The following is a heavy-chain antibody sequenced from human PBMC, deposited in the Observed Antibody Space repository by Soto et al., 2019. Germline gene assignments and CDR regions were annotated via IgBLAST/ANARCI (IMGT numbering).Heavy chain of an antibody. CDR2: MYYSGST. D-gene: IGHD6-19*01. V-gene: IGHV4-31*03. Sequence: PSETLSLTCTVSGGSISSGGYYWSWIRQHPGKGLEWIGYMYYSGSTYYNTSLKSRVTISVDTSKNQFSLKLISVTAADTALYYCARGGSYSSGHLHPVYWGPGTLVT. J-gene: IGHJ4*02. CDR1: GGSISSGGYY. CDR3: ARGGSYSSGHLHPVY.